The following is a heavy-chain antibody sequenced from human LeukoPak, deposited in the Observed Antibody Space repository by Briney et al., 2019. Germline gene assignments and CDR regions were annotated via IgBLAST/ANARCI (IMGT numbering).Heavy chain of an antibody. J-gene: IGHJ6*03. V-gene: IGHV3-11*06. CDR2: ISSSSSYI. CDR3: ARDYYDSSGFYYYYMDV. Sequence: GSLRLSCAASGFTFSDYYMSWIRQAPGKGLEWVSSISSSSSYIYYADSVKGRFTISRDNAKNSLYLQMNSLRAEDTAVYYCARDYYDSSGFYYYYMDVWGKGTTVTVSS. D-gene: IGHD3-22*01. CDR1: GFTFSDYY.